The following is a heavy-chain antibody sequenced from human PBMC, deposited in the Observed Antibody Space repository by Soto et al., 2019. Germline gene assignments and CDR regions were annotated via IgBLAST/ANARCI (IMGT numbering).Heavy chain of an antibody. J-gene: IGHJ4*02. CDR3: ARAGGHNFDY. CDR2: ISAHNDNT. CDR1: GYTFINYG. V-gene: IGHV1-18*01. Sequence: QVQLVQSGAEVKKPGASVKVSCKASGYTFINYGLNWVRQAPGQGLEWMGWISAHNDNTNYAQKPQGRVTKTRDTRGCTAYMELSSLRSDDSAVYYWARAGGHNFDYWGQGTLVTVSS. D-gene: IGHD5-18*01.